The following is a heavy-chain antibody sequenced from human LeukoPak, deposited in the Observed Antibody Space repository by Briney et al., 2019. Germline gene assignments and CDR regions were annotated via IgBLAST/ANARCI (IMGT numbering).Heavy chain of an antibody. CDR3: ARLGGYGYFDY. V-gene: IGHV4-59*01. CDR2: IYYSGST. D-gene: IGHD5-12*01. Sequence: PSETLSLTCTVSGGSISSYYWSWIRQPPGKGLEWIGYIYYSGSTNYNPSLTSRVTISVDTSKSQFSLKLSSVTAADTAVYYCARLGGYGYFDYWGQRTLVTVSS. CDR1: GGSISSYY. J-gene: IGHJ4*02.